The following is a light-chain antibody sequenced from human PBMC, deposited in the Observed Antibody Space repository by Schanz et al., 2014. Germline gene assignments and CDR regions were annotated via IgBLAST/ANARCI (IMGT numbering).Light chain of an antibody. Sequence: QSALTQPRSVSGSPGQSVTISCTGTSSDVGGYNYVSWYQQHPGKAPKLMIYDVTKRPSGVPDRFSGSKSGNTASLTISGLQAEDEADYYCSTWDDILNGQGVFGGGTKVTVL. J-gene: IGLJ3*02. V-gene: IGLV2-11*01. CDR1: SSDVGGYNY. CDR2: DVT. CDR3: STWDDILNGQGV.